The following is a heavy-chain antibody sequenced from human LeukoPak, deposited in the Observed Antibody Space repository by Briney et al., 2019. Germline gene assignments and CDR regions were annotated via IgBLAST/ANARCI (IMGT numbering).Heavy chain of an antibody. J-gene: IGHJ4*02. Sequence: GGSLRLSCAASGFLVNNNYMSWVRQAPGKGLEWVSVIYSGGSTYYADSVKGRFTISRDNSKNTLYLQMNSLRAEDTAVYYCARDRDYHFDYWGQGTLVTVSS. V-gene: IGHV3-66*01. CDR1: GFLVNNNY. D-gene: IGHD3-16*01. CDR3: ARDRDYHFDY. CDR2: IYSGGST.